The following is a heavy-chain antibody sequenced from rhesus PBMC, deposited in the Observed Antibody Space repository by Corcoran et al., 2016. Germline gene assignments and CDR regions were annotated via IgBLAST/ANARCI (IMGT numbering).Heavy chain of an antibody. CDR2: FNPYNGNT. CDR3: ARENNIWTGFSY. J-gene: IGHJ4*01. V-gene: IGHV1S2*01. Sequence: QVQLVQSGAEVKKPGSSVKVSCKASGYTLTDYYMHWVRPAPRQGLEWMGWFNPYNGNTKYAQKFRGRVTMTSDTSTSTAYMELSSRRSEDTAVYYCARENNIWTGFSYWGQGVLVTVSS. D-gene: IGHD3-3*01. CDR1: GYTLTDYY.